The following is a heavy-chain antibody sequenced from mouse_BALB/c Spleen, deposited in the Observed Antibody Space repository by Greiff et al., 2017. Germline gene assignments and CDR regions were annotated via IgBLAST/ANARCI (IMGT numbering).Heavy chain of an antibody. CDR1: GFSLTSYG. J-gene: IGHJ3*01. V-gene: IGHV2-2*02. CDR2: IWSGGST. D-gene: IGHD2-4*01. Sequence: QVQLKESGPGLVQPSQSLSITCTVSGFSLTSYGVHWVRQSPGKGLEWLGVIWSGGSTDYNAAFISRLSISKDNSKSQVFFKMNSLQANDTAIYYWARRDDHGGGTAGVAYWGQGTLVTVSA. CDR3: ARRDDHGGGTAGVAY.